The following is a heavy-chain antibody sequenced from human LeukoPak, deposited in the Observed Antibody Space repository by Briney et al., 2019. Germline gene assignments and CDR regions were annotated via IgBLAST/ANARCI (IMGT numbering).Heavy chain of an antibody. CDR3: ARGLIQLIDY. CDR1: AFTFSDYW. D-gene: IGHD5-18*01. CDR2: INSGGTTI. Sequence: GGSLRLSCAASAFTFSDYWIHWVRQVPGKGLVWVSRINSGGTTISYADSVKGRFTISRDNAKNSLYLQMNSLRAEDTAAYYCARGLIQLIDYWGQGTLVTVSS. J-gene: IGHJ4*02. V-gene: IGHV3-74*01.